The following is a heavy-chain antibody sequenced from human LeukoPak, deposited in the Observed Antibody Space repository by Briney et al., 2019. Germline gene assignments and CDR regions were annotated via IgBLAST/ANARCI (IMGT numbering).Heavy chain of an antibody. Sequence: GASVKVSCKASGYTFTSYGISWVRQAPGQGLEWMGRIIPILGIASYAQKFQGRVTITADKSTSTAYMELSSLRSEDTAVYYCARLGYTPGWYYFDYWGQGTLVTVSS. CDR1: GYTFTSYG. J-gene: IGHJ4*02. D-gene: IGHD5-24*01. CDR3: ARLGYTPGWYYFDY. CDR2: IIPILGIA. V-gene: IGHV1-69*04.